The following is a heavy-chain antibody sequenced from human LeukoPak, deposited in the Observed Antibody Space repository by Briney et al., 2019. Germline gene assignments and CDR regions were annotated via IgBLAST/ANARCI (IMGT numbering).Heavy chain of an antibody. V-gene: IGHV5-51*01. CDR1: GYTSTKYC. Sequence: GKSLKISCKASGYTSTKYCIGWVRRMPREGLEWMGTIYPGDSDTRYSPSFQGPVIISADRSINTANLQLSSPKASDSAIYYCARRSVSGSYVDYWGQGTLVTVSS. D-gene: IGHD3-10*01. CDR3: ARRSVSGSYVDY. J-gene: IGHJ4*02. CDR2: IYPGDSDT.